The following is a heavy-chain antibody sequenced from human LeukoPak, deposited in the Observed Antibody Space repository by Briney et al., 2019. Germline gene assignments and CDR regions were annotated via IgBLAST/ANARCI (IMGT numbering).Heavy chain of an antibody. CDR2: ISGGTGST. CDR1: GFTFSGYA. J-gene: IGHJ3*02. CDR3: AKGYDYVWGSYRLHAFDI. Sequence: GGSLRLSCVASGFTFSGYAMSWVRQAPGKGLEWVSTISGGTGSTYYADSVKGRFTISRDNSRNMLYLQMNSLRAEDTAVYYCAKGYDYVWGSYRLHAFDIWGQGTMVTVSS. D-gene: IGHD3-16*02. V-gene: IGHV3-23*01.